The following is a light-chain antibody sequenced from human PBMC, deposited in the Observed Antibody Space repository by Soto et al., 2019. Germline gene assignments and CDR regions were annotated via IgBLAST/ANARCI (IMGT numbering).Light chain of an antibody. J-gene: IGLJ2*01. CDR1: SSDVGGYNY. CDR2: GVS. Sequence: QSVLTQPASVSGSPGQSITISCTGTSSDVGGYNYVSWYQQHPGKAPKLLIYGVSNRPSGVSNRFSGSKSGNTASLTIAGLQAEDEADYYCSSFTSSTTVFFGGGTKLTVL. V-gene: IGLV2-14*03. CDR3: SSFTSSTTVF.